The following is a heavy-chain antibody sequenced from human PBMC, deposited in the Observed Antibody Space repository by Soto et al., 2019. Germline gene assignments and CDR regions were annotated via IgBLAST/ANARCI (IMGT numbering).Heavy chain of an antibody. CDR1: GYTFTSYD. D-gene: IGHD2-15*01. V-gene: IGHV1-8*01. CDR3: ARTTGYWSRGICYRGVNFYNSVCKDV. Sequence: QVQLVQTGAEVKKPGASVQVSCKASGYTFTSYDINWVRQATGQGRERMGWVNPNSGKIGYGQKFQGRLTRTRNTAMRTAYMERSSLRFECTVVYYCARTTGYWSRGICYRGVNFYNSVCKDVWGKGTRVTVSP. CDR2: VNPNSGKI. J-gene: IGHJ6*04.